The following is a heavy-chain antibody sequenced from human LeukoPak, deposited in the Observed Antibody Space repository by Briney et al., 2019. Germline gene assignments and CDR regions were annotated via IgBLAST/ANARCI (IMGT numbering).Heavy chain of an antibody. CDR3: AKARVSGYSYGPFEP. J-gene: IGHJ5*02. D-gene: IGHD5-18*01. Sequence: GGSLRLSCAASGFTFSSYAMHWVRQAPGKGLEWVAVISYDGSNKYYADSVKGRFTISRDNSNNTLYMQMNSLRAEDTAVYYCAKARVSGYSYGPFEPWGQGTLVTVSS. CDR1: GFTFSSYA. V-gene: IGHV3-30-3*01. CDR2: ISYDGSNK.